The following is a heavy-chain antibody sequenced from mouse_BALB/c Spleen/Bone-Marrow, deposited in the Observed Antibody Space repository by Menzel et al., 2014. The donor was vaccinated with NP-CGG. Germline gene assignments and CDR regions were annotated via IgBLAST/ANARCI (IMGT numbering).Heavy chain of an antibody. V-gene: IGHV5-6*02. J-gene: IGHJ4*01. CDR3: ARRGNWDGRAAMDY. D-gene: IGHD4-1*01. CDR1: GFTFSSYG. Sequence: EVKLMESGGDLVKPGGSLKLSSAASGFTFSSYGMSWVRQTPDKRLEWVATINSGGVNTYYIDSVKGRFTISRDNAKNTMYLQMSSLKSEDTAMYHCARRGNWDGRAAMDYWGQGTSVTVSS. CDR2: INSGGVNT.